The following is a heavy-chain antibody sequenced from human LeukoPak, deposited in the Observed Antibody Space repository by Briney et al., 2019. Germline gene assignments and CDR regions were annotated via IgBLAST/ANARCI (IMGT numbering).Heavy chain of an antibody. CDR3: ARVPSYYYGMDV. Sequence: GASVNVSCKASGYTFTGYYMHWVRQAPGQGLEWMGWINPNSGGTNYAQKFQGRVTMTRDTSISTAYMELSRLRSDDTAVYYCARVPSYYYGMDVWGQGTTVTVSS. CDR2: INPNSGGT. CDR1: GYTFTGYY. J-gene: IGHJ6*02. V-gene: IGHV1-2*02.